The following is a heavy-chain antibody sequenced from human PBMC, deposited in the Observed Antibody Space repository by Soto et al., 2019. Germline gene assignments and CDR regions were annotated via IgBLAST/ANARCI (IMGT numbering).Heavy chain of an antibody. J-gene: IGHJ4*02. CDR3: TTSPRYYYDSSGYYYSPFFFDY. D-gene: IGHD3-22*01. Sequence: PGGSLRLSCAASGFTFSNAWMNWVRQAPGKGLEWVGRIKSKTDGGTTDYAAPVKGRFTISRDDSKNTLYLQMNSLKTEDTAVYYCTTSPRYYYDSSGYYYSPFFFDYWGQGTLVTVSS. CDR1: GFTFSNAW. CDR2: IKSKTDGGTT. V-gene: IGHV3-15*07.